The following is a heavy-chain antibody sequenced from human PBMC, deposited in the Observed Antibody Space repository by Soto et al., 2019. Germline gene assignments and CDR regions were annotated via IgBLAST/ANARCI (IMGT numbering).Heavy chain of an antibody. J-gene: IGHJ6*02. CDR1: GGSISSGDYY. Sequence: PSETLSLTCTVSGGSISSGDYYWSWIRQPPGKGLEWIGYIYYSGSTYYNPSLKSRVTISVDTSKNQFSLKLSSVTAADTAVYYCARENQPNYYAMDVWGQGTTVTVSS. CDR3: ARENQPNYYAMDV. D-gene: IGHD2-2*01. CDR2: IYYSGST. V-gene: IGHV4-30-4*01.